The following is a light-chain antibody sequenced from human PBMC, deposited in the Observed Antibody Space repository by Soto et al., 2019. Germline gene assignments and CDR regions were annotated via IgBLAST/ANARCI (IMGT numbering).Light chain of an antibody. Sequence: QSALTQPRSVSGSPGQSVSISCTGTSSVVGRYNYVSWYQQHPGKAPKLMIYDVSERPSGVPDRFSGSKSGNTASLTISGLQGDDEADYYCCSFAGSYTGVFGAGTKVTVL. CDR3: CSFAGSYTGV. J-gene: IGLJ1*01. V-gene: IGLV2-11*01. CDR2: DVS. CDR1: SSVVGRYNY.